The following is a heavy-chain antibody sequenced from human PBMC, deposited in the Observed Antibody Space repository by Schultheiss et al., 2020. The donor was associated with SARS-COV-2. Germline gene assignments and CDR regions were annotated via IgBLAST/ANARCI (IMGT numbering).Heavy chain of an antibody. CDR2: IWYDGSNK. CDR3: ARGPQGSVGDSYGYVDY. D-gene: IGHD5-18*01. V-gene: IGHV3-33*08. J-gene: IGHJ4*02. Sequence: GGSLRLSCAASGFTFSSYSMNWVRQAPGKGLEWVAVIWYDGSNKYYADSVKGRFTISRDNAKNSLYLQMNSLRAEDTAVYYCARGPQGSVGDSYGYVDYWGQGILVTVSS. CDR1: GFTFSSYS.